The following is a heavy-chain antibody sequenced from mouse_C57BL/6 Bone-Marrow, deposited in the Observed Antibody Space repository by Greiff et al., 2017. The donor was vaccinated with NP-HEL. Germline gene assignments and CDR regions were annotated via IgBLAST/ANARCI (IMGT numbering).Heavy chain of an antibody. Sequence: VQLKQSGPELVKPGASVKISCKASGYSFTGYYMHWVKQSSEKSLEWIGEINPSTGGTSYNQKFKGKATLTVDESSSPAYMQLNGLTSEDSSVYYCARPHYYGSSPFAYWGQGTLVTVSA. D-gene: IGHD1-1*01. CDR2: INPSTGGT. CDR1: GYSFTGYY. V-gene: IGHV1-43*01. CDR3: ARPHYYGSSPFAY. J-gene: IGHJ3*01.